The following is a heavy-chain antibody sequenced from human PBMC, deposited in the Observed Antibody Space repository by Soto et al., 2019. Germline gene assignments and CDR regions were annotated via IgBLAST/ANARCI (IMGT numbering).Heavy chain of an antibody. CDR2: IFDSGST. J-gene: IGHJ2*01. CDR3: ASELMPLTNVWDFDR. CDR1: GGSISGGVHS. V-gene: IGHV4-30-4*01. D-gene: IGHD2-2*01. Sequence: QVQLQESGPGLVKPSETLSLTCTVSGGSISGGVHSWSWIRQPPGKGLEWIGHIFDSGSTYYNPAPNSRRIISVGTSQDQFSLRLSSVTAADTAVHYCASELMPLTNVWDFDRWGRGALGTVSS.